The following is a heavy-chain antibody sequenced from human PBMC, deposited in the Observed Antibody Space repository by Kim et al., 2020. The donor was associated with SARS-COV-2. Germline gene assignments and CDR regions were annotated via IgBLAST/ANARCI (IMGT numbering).Heavy chain of an antibody. CDR2: ISYDGSNK. CDR3: ARVIDIVVVPAAYYYYYG. Sequence: GGSLRLSCAASGFTFSSYAMHWVRQAPGKGLEWVAVISYDGSNKYYADSVKGRFTISRDNSKNTLYLQMNSLRAEDTAVYYCARVIDIVVVPAAYYYYYG. J-gene: IGHJ6*01. CDR1: GFTFSSYA. V-gene: IGHV3-30*04. D-gene: IGHD2-2*01.